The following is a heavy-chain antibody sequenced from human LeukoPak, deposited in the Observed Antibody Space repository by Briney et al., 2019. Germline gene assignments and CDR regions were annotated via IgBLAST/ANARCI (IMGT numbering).Heavy chain of an antibody. Sequence: AGGSLRLSCAASGFTFSSYSMNWVRQAPGKGLEWVSYITGSSSFIYYADSVKGRFTISRDNAKNSLYLQMDSLRAEDTAVYYCARDWRYYDSSGNQEGYWGPGTLVTVSS. CDR1: GFTFSSYS. CDR2: ITGSSSFI. J-gene: IGHJ4*02. CDR3: ARDWRYYDSSGNQEGY. V-gene: IGHV3-21*01. D-gene: IGHD3-22*01.